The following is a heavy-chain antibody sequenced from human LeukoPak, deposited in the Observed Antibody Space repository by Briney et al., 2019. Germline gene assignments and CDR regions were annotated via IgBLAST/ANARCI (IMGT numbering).Heavy chain of an antibody. J-gene: IGHJ4*02. CDR3: ARDDGWPFPEVYFDY. D-gene: IGHD6-19*01. CDR1: GVTFSSYA. CDR2: IIPILGIA. V-gene: IGHV1-69*04. Sequence: SVKISCKASGVTFSSYAISWVRQSPGQGLEWMRRIIPILGIANYAQKFQGRVTITADKSTSTAYMELSSLRSEDTAVYYCARDDGWPFPEVYFDYWGQGTLVTVSS.